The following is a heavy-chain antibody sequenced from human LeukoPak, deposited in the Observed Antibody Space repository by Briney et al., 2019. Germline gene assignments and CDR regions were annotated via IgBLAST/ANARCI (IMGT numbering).Heavy chain of an antibody. Sequence: PSETLSLTCAVYGGSFSGYYWSWIRQPPGKGLEWIGEINHSGSTNYSPSLKSRVTISVDTSKNQFSLKLSSVTAADTAVYYCAQTPGGGYYYGRDYWGQGTLVTVSS. D-gene: IGHD3-22*01. CDR1: GGSFSGYY. V-gene: IGHV4-34*01. J-gene: IGHJ4*02. CDR2: INHSGST. CDR3: AQTPGGGYYYGRDY.